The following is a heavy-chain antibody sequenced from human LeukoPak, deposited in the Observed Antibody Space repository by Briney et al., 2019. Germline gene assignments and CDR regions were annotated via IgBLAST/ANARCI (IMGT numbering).Heavy chain of an antibody. D-gene: IGHD3-10*01. CDR2: INPNNSDT. V-gene: IGHV1-2*02. CDR3: ARQVGGSFDY. J-gene: IGHJ4*02. Sequence: ASVKVSCKASGYTFTGYYMHWVRQAPGEGLEWMGWINPNNSDTIYAQKFQGRVTVTRDTSLSTGYMELGSLRSGDTAVYFCARQVGGSFDYWGQGTLVTVSS. CDR1: GYTFTGYY.